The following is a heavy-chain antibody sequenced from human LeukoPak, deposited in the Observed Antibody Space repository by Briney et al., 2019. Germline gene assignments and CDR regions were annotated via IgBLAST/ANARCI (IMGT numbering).Heavy chain of an antibody. CDR3: ARHWSGAVAGPGYAFDI. CDR2: IYPGDSDT. V-gene: IGHV5-51*01. J-gene: IGHJ3*02. D-gene: IGHD6-19*01. CDR1: GYSFTSYW. Sequence: GESLKISCKGSGYSFTSYWIGWVRQMPGKGLEWMGIIYPGDSDTRYSPSFQGQVTISADKSISTAYLQWSSLKASDTAMYYCARHWSGAVAGPGYAFDIWGQGTMVTVSS.